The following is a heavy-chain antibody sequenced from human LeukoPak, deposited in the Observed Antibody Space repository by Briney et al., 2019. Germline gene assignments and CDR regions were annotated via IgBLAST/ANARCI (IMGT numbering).Heavy chain of an antibody. Sequence: KPSETLSLTCTVSGGSISSSSYYWGWICQPPGKGLEWIGSIYYSGSTYYNPSLKSRVTISVDTSKNQFSLKLSSVTAADTAVYYCATLSDYGDYYFDYWGQGTLVTVSS. V-gene: IGHV4-39*01. CDR3: ATLSDYGDYYFDY. CDR1: GGSISSSSYY. J-gene: IGHJ4*02. CDR2: IYYSGST. D-gene: IGHD4-17*01.